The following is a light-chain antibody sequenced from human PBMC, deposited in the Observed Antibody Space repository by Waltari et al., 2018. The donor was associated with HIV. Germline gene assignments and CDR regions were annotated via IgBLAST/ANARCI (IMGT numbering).Light chain of an antibody. V-gene: IGKV4-1*01. CDR1: QSVLFSSQNKND. J-gene: IGKJ2*01. CDR3: QQYFISPPT. CDR2: WAS. Sequence: DILMPQSQDSLAVSLGARATINCKSRQSVLFSSQNKNDLAWYQQKPGHPPTWLISWASGRESGVPDRFSGGGSGTDFTLTISSLQAEDVAVYFCQQYFISPPTFGRGTKLEI.